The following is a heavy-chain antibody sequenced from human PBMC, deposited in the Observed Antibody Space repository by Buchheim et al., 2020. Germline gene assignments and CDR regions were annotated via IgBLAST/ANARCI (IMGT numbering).Heavy chain of an antibody. V-gene: IGHV3-7*01. Sequence: EVQLVESGGGLVQPGGSLRLSCAASGFTLSNYWMSWVRQAPGKGLEWVANIFRDGSKKDYVDSVKGRFTISRDNAKHSVYLQMNSLRAEDTAVYYCARVRVGATSGYFDYWGQGTL. CDR2: IFRDGSKK. D-gene: IGHD1-26*01. CDR3: ARVRVGATSGYFDY. CDR1: GFTLSNYW. J-gene: IGHJ4*02.